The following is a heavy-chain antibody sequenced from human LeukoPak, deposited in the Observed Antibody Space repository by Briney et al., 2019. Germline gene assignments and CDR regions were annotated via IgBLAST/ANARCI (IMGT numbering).Heavy chain of an antibody. D-gene: IGHD2-2*01. Sequence: SVKVSCKASGGTFSSYAISWVRQAPGQGLEWMGGIIPIFGTANYAQKFQGRVTITADESTSKAYMELSSLRSEGTAVYYCARGRRTYCSSTSCYRSGYYYYGMDVWGKGTTVTVSS. V-gene: IGHV1-69*13. CDR2: IIPIFGTA. CDR1: GGTFSSYA. CDR3: ARGRRTYCSSTSCYRSGYYYYGMDV. J-gene: IGHJ6*04.